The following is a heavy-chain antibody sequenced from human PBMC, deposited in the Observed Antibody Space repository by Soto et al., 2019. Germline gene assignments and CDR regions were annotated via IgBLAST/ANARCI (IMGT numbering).Heavy chain of an antibody. D-gene: IGHD2-15*01. Sequence: SQTLSLTCVGSWDTVSSNSVAWNWVRQSPSRGLEWLGRTYYRSRWYSDYAVSVRSRIDINADTSKNQVSLQLNSVTPEEPAVYYCARSEEDSDYYYYGMDVWGQGTAVTVSS. V-gene: IGHV6-1*01. CDR2: TYYRSRWYS. CDR3: ARSEEDSDYYYYGMDV. CDR1: WDTVSSNSVA. J-gene: IGHJ6*02.